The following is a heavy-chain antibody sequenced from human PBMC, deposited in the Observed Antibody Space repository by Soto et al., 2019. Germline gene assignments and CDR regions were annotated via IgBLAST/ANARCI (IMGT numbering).Heavy chain of an antibody. J-gene: IGHJ3*02. CDR1: GFTFRDYY. Sequence: GGSLRLSCAASGFTFRDYYMTWIRQAPGKGLEWVSYISSSGTGIYYADSVKCRFTISRDNAKNSLYLQMSSLRAEDTAVYYCARAYSDAFDIWGRGTMVPVSS. D-gene: IGHD2-15*01. V-gene: IGHV3-11*01. CDR3: ARAYSDAFDI. CDR2: ISSSGTGI.